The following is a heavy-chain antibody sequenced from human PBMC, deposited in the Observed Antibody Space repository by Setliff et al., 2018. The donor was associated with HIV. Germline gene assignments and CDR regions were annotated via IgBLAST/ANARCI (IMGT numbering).Heavy chain of an antibody. V-gene: IGHV1-18*01. J-gene: IGHJ6*03. Sequence: ASVKVSCKVSGYTFSSYGISWVRQAPGQGLEWMGWISGFNGKINYAENFQGRVTLTTDSSASTAHMELWSLTSDDTAVYYCARDLGGEHDYADPAYMDVWGKGTTVTVSS. CDR2: ISGFNGKI. CDR3: ARDLGGEHDYADPAYMDV. D-gene: IGHD4-17*01. CDR1: GYTFSSYG.